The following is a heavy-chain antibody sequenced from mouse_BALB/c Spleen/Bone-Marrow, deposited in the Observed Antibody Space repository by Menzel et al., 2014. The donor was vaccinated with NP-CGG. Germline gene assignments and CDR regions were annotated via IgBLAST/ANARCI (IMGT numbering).Heavy chain of an antibody. Sequence: VQLQQSGPELVKPGVSMKISCKASGYSFSGYTMNWVKRSHGKNLEWIGLINPYNGGTSYNQKFKGKATLTVDKSSSTAYMELLSLTSEVSAVYYCARDGYDRVYAMDYWGQGTSVTVSS. J-gene: IGHJ4*01. D-gene: IGHD2-2*01. V-gene: IGHV1-18*01. CDR1: GYSFSGYT. CDR2: INPYNGGT. CDR3: ARDGYDRVYAMDY.